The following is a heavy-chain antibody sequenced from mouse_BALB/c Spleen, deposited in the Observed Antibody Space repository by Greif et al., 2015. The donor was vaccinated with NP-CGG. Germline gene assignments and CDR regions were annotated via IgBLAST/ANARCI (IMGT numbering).Heavy chain of an antibody. J-gene: IGHJ2*01. Sequence: VQLQQSGPGLVQPSQSLSITCTVSGFSLTSYGVHWVRQSPGKGLEWLGVIWSGGSTDYNAAFISRLSISKDNSKSQVFFKMNSLQANDTAIYYCARGATAMYYFDYWGRGTTLTVSS. CDR1: GFSLTSYG. CDR3: ARGATAMYYFDY. CDR2: IWSGGST. V-gene: IGHV2-2*02. D-gene: IGHD1-2*01.